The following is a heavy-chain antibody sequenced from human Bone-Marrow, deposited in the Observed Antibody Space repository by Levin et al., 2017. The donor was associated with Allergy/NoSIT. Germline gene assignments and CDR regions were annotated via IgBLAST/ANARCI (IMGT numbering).Heavy chain of an antibody. CDR2: ISGSAGPT. CDR1: GISFTNFG. CDR3: AKDLGFTTRGYMDV. J-gene: IGHJ6*03. Sequence: QTGGSLRLSCAASGISFTNFGMTWVRQTPGKGLEWVSSISGSAGPTYYAGSVKGRFTISSDIPRNTLYLEMNSLRVEDTAVYYCAKDLGFTTRGYMDVWGKGTTVIVSS. D-gene: IGHD1-14*01. V-gene: IGHV3-23*01.